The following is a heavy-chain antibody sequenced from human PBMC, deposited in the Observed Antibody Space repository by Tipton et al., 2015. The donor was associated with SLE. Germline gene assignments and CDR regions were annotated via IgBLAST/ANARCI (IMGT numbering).Heavy chain of an antibody. CDR3: AKCGTTSFYYYYYMDV. CDR1: GFTFSSYG. Sequence: SLRLSCAASGFTFSSYGMHWVRQAPGKGLEWVAVISYDGSNKYYADSVKGRFTISRDNSKNTLYLQMNSLRAEDTAVYYCAKCGTTSFYYYYYMDVWGKGTTVTVSS. D-gene: IGHD4-17*01. J-gene: IGHJ6*03. V-gene: IGHV3-30*18. CDR2: ISYDGSNK.